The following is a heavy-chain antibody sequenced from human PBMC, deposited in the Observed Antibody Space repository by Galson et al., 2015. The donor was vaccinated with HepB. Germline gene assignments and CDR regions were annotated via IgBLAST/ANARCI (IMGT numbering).Heavy chain of an antibody. V-gene: IGHV7-4-1*02. CDR2: INTNTGNP. Sequence: SVKVSCKASGYTFTSYAMNWVRQAPGQGLEWMGWINTNTGNPTYAQGFTGRFVFSLDTSVSTAYLQISSLKAEDTAVYYCARDLTGFRYYDYIWGSYRGGPFDYWGQGTLVTVSS. J-gene: IGHJ4*02. CDR1: GYTFTSYA. CDR3: ARDLTGFRYYDYIWGSYRGGPFDY. D-gene: IGHD3-16*02.